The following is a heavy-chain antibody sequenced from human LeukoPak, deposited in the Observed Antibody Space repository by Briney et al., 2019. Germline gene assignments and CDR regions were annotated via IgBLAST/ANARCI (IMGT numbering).Heavy chain of an antibody. Sequence: PGGSLRLSCAASGFTFSSYSMNWVRQAPGKGLEWVSSISSSSSYIYYADSVKGRFTISRDNAKNSLYLQMNSLRAEDTAVYYCARGGRSSSSWYGYWGQGTLVTVCS. CDR1: GFTFSSYS. J-gene: IGHJ4*02. V-gene: IGHV3-21*01. CDR3: ARGGRSSSSWYGY. D-gene: IGHD6-13*01. CDR2: ISSSSSYI.